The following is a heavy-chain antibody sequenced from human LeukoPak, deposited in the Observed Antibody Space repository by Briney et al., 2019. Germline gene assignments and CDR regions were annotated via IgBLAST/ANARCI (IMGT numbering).Heavy chain of an antibody. D-gene: IGHD4-17*01. CDR3: ARVGRLQYGDYVAFDY. V-gene: IGHV3-11*01. CDR2: ISVSGTTM. Sequence: PGGSLRFSCATSGFTFTDYYMSWIRQAPGKGLEWVSYISVSGTTMYYADSVKGRFTLSRDNAKNSLYLQMNSLRAEDTAVYYCARVGRLQYGDYVAFDYWGQGALVTVSS. CDR1: GFTFTDYY. J-gene: IGHJ4*02.